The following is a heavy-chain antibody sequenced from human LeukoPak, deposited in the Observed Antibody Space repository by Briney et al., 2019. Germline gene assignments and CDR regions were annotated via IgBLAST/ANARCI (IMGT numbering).Heavy chain of an antibody. Sequence: GGSPRLSCAASGFTFSTYSTNWVRQAPGKGLEWVSSISGGGESTYYADSVKGRFTVSRNNSKNTLYLQINSLRGEDTAVYYCAKGKYSSGGVPDYWGQGTLVTVSS. CDR3: AKGKYSSGGVPDY. D-gene: IGHD6-19*01. CDR1: GFTFSTYS. J-gene: IGHJ4*02. V-gene: IGHV3-23*01. CDR2: ISGGGEST.